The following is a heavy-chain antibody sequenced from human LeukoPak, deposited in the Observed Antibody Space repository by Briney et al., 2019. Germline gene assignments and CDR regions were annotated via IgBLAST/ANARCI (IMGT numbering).Heavy chain of an antibody. CDR1: VDSISSGCYY. D-gene: IGHD5-18*01. Sequence: PSGTLSLTCTVSVDSISSGCYYWSWLRQHPGKGLKWIGYIYYSGSTYYNPSLKSRVTISVDTSKNQFSLKLSSVTAADTAVYYCARVVDTATVRFDYWGQGTLVTVSS. CDR3: ARVVDTATVRFDY. J-gene: IGHJ4*02. V-gene: IGHV4-31*03. CDR2: IYYSGST.